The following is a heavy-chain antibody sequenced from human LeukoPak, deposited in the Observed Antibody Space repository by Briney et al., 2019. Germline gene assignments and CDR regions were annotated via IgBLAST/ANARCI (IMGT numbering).Heavy chain of an antibody. J-gene: IGHJ4*02. Sequence: SETLSLTCTVSGGSITSGDYYWTWIRQPPGKGLEWIGYIYYSGSTNYNPSLKSRVTISVDTSKNQFSLKLSSVTAADTAVYYCARAKGYCSSTSCYTFDYWGQGTLVTVSS. CDR2: IYYSGST. CDR1: GGSITSGDYY. D-gene: IGHD2-2*02. V-gene: IGHV4-61*08. CDR3: ARAKGYCSSTSCYTFDY.